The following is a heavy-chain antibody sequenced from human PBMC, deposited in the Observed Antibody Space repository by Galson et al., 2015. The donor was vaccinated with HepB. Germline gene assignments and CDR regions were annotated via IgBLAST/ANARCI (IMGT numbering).Heavy chain of an antibody. CDR2: INPNSGAT. CDR1: GYTFTAYY. J-gene: IGHJ6*02. D-gene: IGHD3/OR15-3a*01. CDR3: ARYDFWFGMDV. V-gene: IGHV1-2*02. Sequence: SVKVSCKASGYTFTAYYIQWVRQAPGQGLEWMGWINPNSGATTFSQKFQGSVTTTRDTSTFTAYMELSSLRSADTAVYYCARYDFWFGMDVWGQGTPVTVSS.